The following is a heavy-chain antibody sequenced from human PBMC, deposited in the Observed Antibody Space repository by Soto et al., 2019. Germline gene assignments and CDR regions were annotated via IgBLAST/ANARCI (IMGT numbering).Heavy chain of an antibody. CDR2: ISYDGSNK. D-gene: IGHD1-26*01. J-gene: IGHJ6*02. V-gene: IGHV3-30*03. CDR3: ATSNGGTYYYYYGMDV. Sequence: QVQLVESGGGVVQPGRSLRLSYAASGFTFSSYGMHWVRQAPGKGLEWVAVISYDGSNKYYADSVKGRFTISRDNSKNTLYLQMNSLRAEDTAVYYCATSNGGTYYYYYGMDVWGQGTTVTVSS. CDR1: GFTFSSYG.